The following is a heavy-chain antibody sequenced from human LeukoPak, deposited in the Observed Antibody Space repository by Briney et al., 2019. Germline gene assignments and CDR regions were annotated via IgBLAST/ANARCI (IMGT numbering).Heavy chain of an antibody. CDR1: GFSIRTYY. D-gene: IGHD3-22*01. J-gene: IGHJ3*01. CDR2: IYSGGTI. V-gene: IGHV3-53*01. CDR3: VRAVHHNFYSDSSGYYGDAFDV. Sequence: PGGSLRLSCEASGFSIRTYYMSWVRQVPGKGLEWVSVIYSGGTIRYADSVKGRFTFSRDNFKDTLNLQMNSLRADDTAVYYCVRAVHHNFYSDSSGYYGDAFDVWGQATVVTVSS.